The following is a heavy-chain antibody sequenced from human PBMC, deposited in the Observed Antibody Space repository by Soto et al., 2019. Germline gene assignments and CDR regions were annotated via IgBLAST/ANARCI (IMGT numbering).Heavy chain of an antibody. Sequence: SETLSLTCTVSGGSISSSSYYWGWIRQPPGKGLEWIGSIYYSGSTYYDPSLKSRVTISVDTSKNQFSLKLSSVTAADTAVYYCARQGGNGDYYYGMDVWGQGTTVTVSS. J-gene: IGHJ6*02. D-gene: IGHD1-1*01. CDR1: GGSISSSSYY. V-gene: IGHV4-39*01. CDR3: ARQGGNGDYYYGMDV. CDR2: IYYSGST.